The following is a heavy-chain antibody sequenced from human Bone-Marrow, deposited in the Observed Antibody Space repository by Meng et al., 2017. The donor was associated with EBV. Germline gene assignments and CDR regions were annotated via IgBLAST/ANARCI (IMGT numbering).Heavy chain of an antibody. D-gene: IGHD3-10*01. Sequence: QVQLVQSGAEVKTPXXXXXVXCKASGGTFSSHAISWVRQAPGQGLEWMGGLIPMFGAPNYAQKFQGRITITADESTSTHYMELSSLRSEDTAVYYCAKESGRGYTPDYWGQGTMVTVSS. V-gene: IGHV1-69*01. CDR1: GGTFSSHA. CDR2: LIPMFGAP. CDR3: AKESGRGYTPDY. J-gene: IGHJ4*02.